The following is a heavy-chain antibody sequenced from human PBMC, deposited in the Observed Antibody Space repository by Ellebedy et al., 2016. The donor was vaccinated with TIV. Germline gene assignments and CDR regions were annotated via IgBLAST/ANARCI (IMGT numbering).Heavy chain of an antibody. J-gene: IGHJ4*02. Sequence: MPSDTLSLTCSVSGGSVTNYYWSWIRQPPGKGLEWIGYIYYTGKTTYNPSLKSRVTLSIDTSKNQFFLTLTSATPADTAVYVGARLDYGDFWGRGTLVAVTS. CDR2: IYYTGKT. CDR3: ARLDYGDF. CDR1: GGSVTNYY. V-gene: IGHV4-59*02.